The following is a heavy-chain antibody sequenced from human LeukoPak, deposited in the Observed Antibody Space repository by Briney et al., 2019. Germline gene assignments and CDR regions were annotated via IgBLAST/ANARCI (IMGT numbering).Heavy chain of an antibody. CDR2: ISSSSSYI. Sequence: GGSLRLSCAASGFTFSSYSMNRVRQAPGKGLEWVSSISSSSSYIYYADSVEGRFTISRDNAKNSLYLQMNSLRAEDTAVYYCARDWWYCSGGSCYYFDYWGQGTLVTVSS. J-gene: IGHJ4*02. V-gene: IGHV3-21*01. D-gene: IGHD2-15*01. CDR1: GFTFSSYS. CDR3: ARDWWYCSGGSCYYFDY.